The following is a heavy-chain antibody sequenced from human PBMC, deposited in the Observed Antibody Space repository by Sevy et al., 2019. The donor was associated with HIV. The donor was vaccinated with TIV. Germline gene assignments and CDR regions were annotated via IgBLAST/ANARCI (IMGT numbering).Heavy chain of an antibody. CDR2: ISSRNIYI. Sequence: GGSLRLSCAASGFTFSSYSMNWVRQAPGKGLEWVSSISSRNIYIYYVDSVKGRFTISRDNAKNSLHLQMNSLRAEDTAVYYCARGVGVVGGVIDSWGQGTLVTVSS. D-gene: IGHD3-10*01. J-gene: IGHJ4*02. CDR1: GFTFSSYS. CDR3: ARGVGVVGGVIDS. V-gene: IGHV3-21*01.